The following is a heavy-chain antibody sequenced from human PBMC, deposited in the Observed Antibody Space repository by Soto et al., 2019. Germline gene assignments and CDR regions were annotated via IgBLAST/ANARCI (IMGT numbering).Heavy chain of an antibody. CDR1: GGSFSGYY. Sequence: SETLSLTCAVYGGSFSGYYWGWIRQPPGKGMEWIGEINHSGSTNYNPSLKSRVTISVDTSKNQFSLKLSSVTAADTAVYYCARVARDAQTNNDYWGQGTLVTVSS. V-gene: IGHV4-34*01. CDR3: ARVARDAQTNNDY. D-gene: IGHD6-6*01. J-gene: IGHJ4*02. CDR2: INHSGST.